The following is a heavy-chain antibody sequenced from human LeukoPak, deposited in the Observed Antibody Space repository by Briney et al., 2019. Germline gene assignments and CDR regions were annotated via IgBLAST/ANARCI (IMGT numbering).Heavy chain of an antibody. J-gene: IGHJ4*02. CDR1: GFTFSSYA. Sequence: GRSLRLSCAASGFTFSSYAMHWVRQAPGKGLEWVAVISYDGSNKYYADSVKGRFTISRDNSKNTLYLLMNSQRAEDTAVYYCARDARYSGSYSDYWGQGTLVTVSS. CDR2: ISYDGSNK. V-gene: IGHV3-30*04. CDR3: ARDARYSGSYSDY. D-gene: IGHD1-26*01.